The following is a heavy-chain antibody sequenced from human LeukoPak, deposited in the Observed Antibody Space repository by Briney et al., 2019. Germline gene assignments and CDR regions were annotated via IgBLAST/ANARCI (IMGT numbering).Heavy chain of an antibody. CDR1: GGSISSYY. CDR3: ARVESGYSFRHYYYYMDV. J-gene: IGHJ6*03. Sequence: SETLSLTCTVSGGSISSYYWSWIRQPAGKGLEWIGRIYTSGSTNDNPSLKSRVTMSVDTSKNQFSLKLSSVTASDTAVYYCARVESGYSFRHYYYYMDVWGKGTTVTVSS. CDR2: IYTSGST. V-gene: IGHV4-4*07. D-gene: IGHD3-3*01.